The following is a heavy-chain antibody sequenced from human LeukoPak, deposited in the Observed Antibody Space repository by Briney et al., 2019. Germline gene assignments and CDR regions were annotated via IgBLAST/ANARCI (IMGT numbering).Heavy chain of an antibody. Sequence: SETLSLTCTVSGGSISSGSYYWSWIRQPAGKGLEWIGRIYTSGSTNYNPSLKSRATISVDTSKNQFSLKLSSVTAADTAVYYCAREGNSIAALMYNWFDPWGQGTLVAVSS. CDR3: AREGNSIAALMYNWFDP. J-gene: IGHJ5*02. CDR2: IYTSGST. CDR1: GGSISSGSYY. D-gene: IGHD6-6*01. V-gene: IGHV4-61*02.